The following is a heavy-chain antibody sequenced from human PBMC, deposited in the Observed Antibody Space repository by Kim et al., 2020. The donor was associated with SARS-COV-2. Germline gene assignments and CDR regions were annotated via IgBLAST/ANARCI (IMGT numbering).Heavy chain of an antibody. CDR3: AREGSSSDGDAFDI. Sequence: ADSGKGRFTISRDNAKNSLYLQMNSLRAEDTAVYYCAREGSSSDGDAFDIWGQGTMVTVSS. V-gene: IGHV3-21*01. J-gene: IGHJ3*02. D-gene: IGHD6-13*01.